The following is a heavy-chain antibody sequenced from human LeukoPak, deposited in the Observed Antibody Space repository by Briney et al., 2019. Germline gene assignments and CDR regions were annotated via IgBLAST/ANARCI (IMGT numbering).Heavy chain of an antibody. Sequence: PGGSLRLSCAASGFTFSSYAMHWVRQAPGKGLEWVAVISYDGSNKYYADSVKGRFTISRDNSKNTLYLQMNSLRAEDTAVYYCARARGRWLQRRAFDIWGQGTMVTVSS. V-gene: IGHV3-30*14. CDR1: GFTFSSYA. D-gene: IGHD5-24*01. CDR3: ARARGRWLQRRAFDI. J-gene: IGHJ3*02. CDR2: ISYDGSNK.